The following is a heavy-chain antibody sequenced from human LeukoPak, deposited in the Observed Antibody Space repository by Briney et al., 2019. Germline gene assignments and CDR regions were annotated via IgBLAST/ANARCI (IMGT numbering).Heavy chain of an antibody. CDR3: AKDDGTYYFDS. D-gene: IGHD1-26*01. CDR1: GFTFSAYG. CDR2: TRYDGSNK. V-gene: IGHV3-30*02. Sequence: LGGSLRLSCEASGFTFSAYGMHWVRQAPGKGLEWVAFTRYDGSNKVYADSVSGRFIISRDNSENTVYLQMNSLRPEDTAIYYCAKDDGTYYFDSWGRGTLVTVST. J-gene: IGHJ4*02.